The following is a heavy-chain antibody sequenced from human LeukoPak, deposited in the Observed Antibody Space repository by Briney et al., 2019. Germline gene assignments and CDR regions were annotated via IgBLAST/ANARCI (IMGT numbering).Heavy chain of an antibody. CDR3: ASPSYDSSGYGAFDI. D-gene: IGHD3-22*01. CDR2: INPNSGGT. J-gene: IGHJ3*02. Sequence: ASVKVSCKASGYTFTGYYMHWVRQAPGQGLEWMGWINPNSGGTNYAQKFQGRVTMTRDTSISTAYMELSSLRSEDTAVYYCASPSYDSSGYGAFDIWGQGTMVTVSS. V-gene: IGHV1-2*02. CDR1: GYTFTGYY.